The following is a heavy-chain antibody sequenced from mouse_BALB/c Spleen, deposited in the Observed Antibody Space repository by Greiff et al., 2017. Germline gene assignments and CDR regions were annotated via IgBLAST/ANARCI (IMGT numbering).Heavy chain of an antibody. CDR3: TRASLGPDAMDY. D-gene: IGHD4-1*01. J-gene: IGHJ4*01. CDR2: INPSNGRT. V-gene: IGHV1S81*02. CDR1: GYTFTSYW. Sequence: VQLQQPGAELVKPGASVKLSCKASGYTFTSYWMHWVKQRPGQGLEWIGEINPSNGRTNYNEKFKSKATLTVDKSSSTAYMQLSSLTSEDSAVYYCTRASLGPDAMDYWGQGTSVTVSS.